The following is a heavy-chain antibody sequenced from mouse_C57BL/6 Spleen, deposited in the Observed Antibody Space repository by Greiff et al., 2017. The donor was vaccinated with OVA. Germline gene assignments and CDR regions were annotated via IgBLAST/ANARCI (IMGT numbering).Heavy chain of an antibody. V-gene: IGHV5-6*01. CDR2: ISSGGSYT. D-gene: IGHD2-4*01. J-gene: IGHJ2*01. CDR1: GFTFSSYG. Sequence: DVQLVESGGDLVKPGGSLKLSCAASGFTFSSYGMSWVRQTPDKRLEWVATISSGGSYTYYPDSVKGRFTISRDNAKNTLYLQMSSLKSEDTAMYYCARPLYDYEWYYFDYWGQGTTLTVSS. CDR3: ARPLYDYEWYYFDY.